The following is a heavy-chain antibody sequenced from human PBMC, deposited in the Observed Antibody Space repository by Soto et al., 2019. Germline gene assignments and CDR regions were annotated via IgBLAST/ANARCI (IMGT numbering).Heavy chain of an antibody. Sequence: ASVKVSCKASGYTFTSYGISWVRQAPGQGLEWMGCISAYNGNTNYAQKFQGRVTMTRDTSTSTVYMELSSLRSEDTAVYYCARDGARCSGGSCFSLGAPGWFDPWGQGTLVTV. CDR2: ISAYNGNT. CDR1: GYTFTSYG. J-gene: IGHJ5*02. CDR3: ARDGARCSGGSCFSLGAPGWFDP. D-gene: IGHD2-15*01. V-gene: IGHV1-18*01.